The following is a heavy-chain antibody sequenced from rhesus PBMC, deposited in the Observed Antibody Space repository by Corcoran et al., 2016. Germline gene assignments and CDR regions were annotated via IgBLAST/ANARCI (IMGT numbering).Heavy chain of an antibody. D-gene: IGHD6-13*01. V-gene: IGHV4-169*01. J-gene: IGHJ4*01. CDR3: ARGLGLLAAGGFDY. Sequence: QLQLQESGPGLVKPSETLSVTCAVSGGSISRSYWSWIRHLPGMGLEWIGYIYGSGSSTNYNTSLKSRVTLSVYTSKNQLSLKLSSVTTADTAVYYCARGLGLLAAGGFDYWGQGVLVTVSS. CDR2: IYGSGSST. CDR1: GGSISRSY.